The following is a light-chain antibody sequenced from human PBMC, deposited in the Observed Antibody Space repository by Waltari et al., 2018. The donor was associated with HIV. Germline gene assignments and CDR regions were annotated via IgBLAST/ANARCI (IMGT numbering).Light chain of an antibody. CDR2: GAS. Sequence: DIVMTQSPDSLPVSLGERATINCTSSRSILYSSDNRNYLAWDQQKPRQPPKLLISGASTRESGVPDRFTGSGSGTDFTLTITGLQAEDVAVYHCQQYFRIPPTFGGGTKVEIK. V-gene: IGKV4-1*01. CDR1: RSILYSSDNRNY. J-gene: IGKJ4*01. CDR3: QQYFRIPPT.